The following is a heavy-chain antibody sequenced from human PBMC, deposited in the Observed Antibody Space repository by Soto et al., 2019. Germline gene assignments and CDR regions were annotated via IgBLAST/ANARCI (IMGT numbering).Heavy chain of an antibody. V-gene: IGHV3-7*01. CDR1: GFTFSSYW. CDR2: IKQDGSEQ. Sequence: EVQLVESGGGLVQPGGSLRLSCAASGFTFSSYWMSWVRQAPGKGLEWVANIKQDGSEQYYVDSVKGRFTISRDNAKNSLYLQMNSLRAEDTAVYYCAREGGYGDYVFDYWGQGTLVTVSS. D-gene: IGHD4-17*01. CDR3: AREGGYGDYVFDY. J-gene: IGHJ4*02.